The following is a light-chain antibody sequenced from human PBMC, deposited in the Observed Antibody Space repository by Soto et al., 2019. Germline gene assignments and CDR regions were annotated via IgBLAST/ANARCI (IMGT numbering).Light chain of an antibody. CDR2: EVN. J-gene: IGLJ3*02. V-gene: IGLV2-14*03. Sequence: QSALTQPASVSGSPGQSITISCTGTSSDVGAYDHVSWYQQHPGKAPKLVIFEVNNRPSGVSNRFSGSKSGNTASLTIFGLEAEDEADYYCKSYTSKSTPWVFGVGTKLTVL. CDR3: KSYTSKSTPWV. CDR1: SSDVGAYDH.